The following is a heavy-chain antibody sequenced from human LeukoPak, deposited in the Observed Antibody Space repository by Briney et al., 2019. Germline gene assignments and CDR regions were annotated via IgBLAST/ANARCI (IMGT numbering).Heavy chain of an antibody. Sequence: SETLSLTCTVSGGSISGYYWGWIRQPPGKGLEWIGHIYSSGSTKYNPSLKSRVTISVDTSKNQFSLKLSSVTAADTAVYYCARNYDSSGYTAFGYWGRGTLLTVSS. D-gene: IGHD3-22*01. CDR1: GGSISGYY. CDR3: ARNYDSSGYTAFGY. J-gene: IGHJ4*02. V-gene: IGHV4-59*01. CDR2: IYSSGST.